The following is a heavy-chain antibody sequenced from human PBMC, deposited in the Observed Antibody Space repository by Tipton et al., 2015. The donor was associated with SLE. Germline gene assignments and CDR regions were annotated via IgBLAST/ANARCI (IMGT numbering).Heavy chain of an antibody. V-gene: IGHV3-48*03. CDR3: ARGFGYSYIDY. CDR1: GFTFSSYA. J-gene: IGHJ4*02. D-gene: IGHD5-18*01. Sequence: SLRLSCAASGFTFSSYAMSWVRQAPGKGLEWVSYISSSGSTIYYADSVKGRFTISRDNAKNSLYLQMNSLRAEDTAVYYCARGFGYSYIDYWGQGTLVTVSS. CDR2: ISSSGSTI.